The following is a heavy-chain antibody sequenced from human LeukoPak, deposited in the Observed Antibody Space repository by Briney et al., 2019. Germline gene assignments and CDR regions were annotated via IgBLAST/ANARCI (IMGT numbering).Heavy chain of an antibody. Sequence: GGSLRLSCAASGFTFSSYSMNWVRQAPGKGLEWVSSISSSSSYIYYADSVKGRFTISRDNAKNSLYLQMNSLRAENTAVYYCARVDTAMVPDYWGQGTLVTVSS. CDR3: ARVDTAMVPDY. D-gene: IGHD5-18*01. J-gene: IGHJ4*02. V-gene: IGHV3-21*01. CDR2: ISSSSSYI. CDR1: GFTFSSYS.